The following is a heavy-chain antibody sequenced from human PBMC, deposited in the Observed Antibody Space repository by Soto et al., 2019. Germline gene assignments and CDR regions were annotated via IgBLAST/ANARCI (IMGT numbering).Heavy chain of an antibody. CDR2: VSASGGST. D-gene: IGHD2-15*01. V-gene: IGHV3-23*01. CDR3: AKTMGDCSGGSCYGAYSMDV. J-gene: IGHJ6*02. Sequence: EVQLLESGGGLVQPGGSLRLSCAASGFSFNTYAMSCVRQARGKGPEWVSTVSASGGSTYSADSMKGRFTISRDNSKNTVHLQMNSLRAEDTAVYYCAKTMGDCSGGSCYGAYSMDVWGQGITVTVSS. CDR1: GFSFNTYA.